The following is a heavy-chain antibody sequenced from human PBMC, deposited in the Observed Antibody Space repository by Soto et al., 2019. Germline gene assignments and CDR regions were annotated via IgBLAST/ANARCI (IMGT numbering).Heavy chain of an antibody. J-gene: IGHJ5*02. D-gene: IGHD2-2*01. CDR1: GGSISSGGYS. V-gene: IGHV4-30-2*01. CDR3: ARGTGDIVVVPAAITRWFDP. Sequence: SETLSLTCAVSGGSISSGGYSWSWIRQPPGKGLEWIGYIYHSGSTYYNPSLKSRVTISVDRSKNQFSLKLSSVTAADTAVYYCARGTGDIVVVPAAITRWFDPWGQGTLVTVSS. CDR2: IYHSGST.